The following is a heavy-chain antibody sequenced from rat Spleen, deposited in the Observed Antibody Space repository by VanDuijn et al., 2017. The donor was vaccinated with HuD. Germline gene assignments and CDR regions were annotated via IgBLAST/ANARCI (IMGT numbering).Heavy chain of an antibody. CDR3: ARHNSGYFDF. D-gene: IGHD4-3*01. CDR1: GFTFSNYG. V-gene: IGHV5-19*01. J-gene: IGHJ1*01. Sequence: EVQLVESGGGLVQPGRSLKLSCGASGFTFSNYGMHWIRQATTKGLEWVGSISPSGGTTYYRDSVKGRFTFSRDNAKSILYLQMDSLRSEDTATYYCARHNSGYFDFWGPGTMVTVSS. CDR2: ISPSGGTT.